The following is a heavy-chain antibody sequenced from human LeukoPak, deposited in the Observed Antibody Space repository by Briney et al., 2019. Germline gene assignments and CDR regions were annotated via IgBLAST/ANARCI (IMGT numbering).Heavy chain of an antibody. J-gene: IGHJ3*02. Sequence: SQTLSLTCAISGDRVASNSPAWNWIRQSPSSGLEWLGRTYHRSKWYNDYAVSVKSRITINPDTSKNQFSLQLNSVTPEDTAVYYCARGVDGYNLGAFDIWGQGTMVTVSS. V-gene: IGHV6-1*01. CDR3: ARGVDGYNLGAFDI. CDR2: TYHRSKWYN. D-gene: IGHD5-24*01. CDR1: GDRVASNSPA.